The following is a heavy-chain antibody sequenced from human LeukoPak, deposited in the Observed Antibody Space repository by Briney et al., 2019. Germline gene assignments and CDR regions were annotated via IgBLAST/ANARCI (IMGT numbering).Heavy chain of an antibody. CDR1: GFTFSTYA. J-gene: IGHJ4*02. CDR2: ITSGLTT. CDR3: AKDYPDLTPATTTLGPFFDA. D-gene: IGHD4-11*01. V-gene: IGHV3-23*01. Sequence: PGGSLRLSCAASGFTFSTYAMTWVRQATGRGLKWVSTITSGLTTYYADSVRGRFTISRDNSKNTVYLQMYSLRAEDTALYYCAKDYPDLTPATTTLGPFFDAWGPGTLVTVSS.